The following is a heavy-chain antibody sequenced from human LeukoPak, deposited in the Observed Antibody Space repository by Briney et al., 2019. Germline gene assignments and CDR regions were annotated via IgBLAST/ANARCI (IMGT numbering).Heavy chain of an antibody. D-gene: IGHD4-11*01. CDR1: GYTFTSYG. CDR3: ARPRRATVTPRDPFDY. V-gene: IGHV1-18*01. J-gene: IGHJ4*02. CDR2: ISAYNGNT. Sequence: ASVNVSCKASGYTFTSYGISWVRQAPGQGLEWMGWISAYNGNTNYAQKLQGRVTMTTDTSTSTAYMELRSLRSDDTAVYYCARPRRATVTPRDPFDYWGQGTLVTVSS.